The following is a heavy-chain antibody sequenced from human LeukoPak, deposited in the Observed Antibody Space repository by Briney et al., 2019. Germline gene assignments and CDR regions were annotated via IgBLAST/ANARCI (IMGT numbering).Heavy chain of an antibody. CDR2: MNPNSGNT. V-gene: IGHV1-8*01. Sequence: ASVKVSCKASGDTFTSYDINWVRQATGQGLEWMGWMNPNSGNTGYAQKFQGRVTMTRNTSISTAYMELSSLRSEDTAVYYCARGSYGSGSSNFDYWGQGTLVTVSS. J-gene: IGHJ4*02. CDR3: ARGSYGSGSSNFDY. D-gene: IGHD3-10*01. CDR1: GDTFTSYD.